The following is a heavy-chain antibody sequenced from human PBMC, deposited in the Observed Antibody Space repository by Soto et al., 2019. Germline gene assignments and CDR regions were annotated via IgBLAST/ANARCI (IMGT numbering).Heavy chain of an antibody. CDR2: IYPGDSDT. D-gene: IGHD2-8*02. J-gene: IGHJ5*02. V-gene: IGHV5-51*01. Sequence: PXESLKISCTGCGYSFTSYWIGWVRQMPGKGLEWMGIIYPGDSDTRYSPSFQGQVTISADKSISTAYLQWSSLKASDTAMYYCARYYTPYWEYNWFDTWGQETLVTVS. CDR3: ARYYTPYWEYNWFDT. CDR1: GYSFTSYW.